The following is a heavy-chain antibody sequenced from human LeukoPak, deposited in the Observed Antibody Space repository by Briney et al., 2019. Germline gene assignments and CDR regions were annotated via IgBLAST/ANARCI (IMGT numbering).Heavy chain of an antibody. CDR3: ARDDSMVRGVAQGGY. J-gene: IGHJ4*02. D-gene: IGHD3-10*01. Sequence: TSETLSLTCAVSGGSISSSSWWSWVRQPPGKGLEWIGEIYHSGSTNYNPSLKSRVTISVDKSKNQFSLNLSSVTAADTAVYYCARDDSMVRGVAQGGYWGQGTLVTVSS. CDR1: GGSISSSSW. CDR2: IYHSGST. V-gene: IGHV4-4*02.